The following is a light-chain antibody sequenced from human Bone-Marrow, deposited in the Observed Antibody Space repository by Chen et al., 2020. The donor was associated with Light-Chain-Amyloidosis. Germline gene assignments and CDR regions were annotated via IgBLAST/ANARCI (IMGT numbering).Light chain of an antibody. V-gene: IGLV1-44*01. CDR3: APWDDSLNGYV. J-gene: IGLJ1*01. Sequence: QSVLTQPPSASGTPGQRVTISCSGGSSNIGSNTVNWYQQLPGTAPKLLIYDNNQRPSGVPDRFSGSKYGTSASLAISGLQSEDEADYYCAPWDDSLNGYVFGSGTKVTVL. CDR1: SSNIGSNT. CDR2: DNN.